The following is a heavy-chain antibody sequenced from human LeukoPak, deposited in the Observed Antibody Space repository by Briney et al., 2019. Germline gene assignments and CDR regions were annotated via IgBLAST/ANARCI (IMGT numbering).Heavy chain of an antibody. CDR1: GGTFSSYA. V-gene: IGHV1-69*13. D-gene: IGHD6-19*01. CDR3: AREPSVADLGGFQH. Sequence: SVKVSCKASGGTFSSYATSWVRQAPGQGLEWMGGIIPIFGTANYAQKFQGRVTITADESTSTAYMELSSLRSEDTAVYYCAREPSVADLGGFQHWGQGTLVTVSS. CDR2: IIPIFGTA. J-gene: IGHJ1*01.